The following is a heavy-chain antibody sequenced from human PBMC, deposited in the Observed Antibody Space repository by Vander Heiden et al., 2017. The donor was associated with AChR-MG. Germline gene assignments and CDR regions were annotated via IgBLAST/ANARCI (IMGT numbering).Heavy chain of an antibody. V-gene: IGHV1-46*03. J-gene: IGHJ4*02. D-gene: IGHD4-17*01. CDR3: ARGWESGDYVGHPFFDY. CDR2: ITPSGGST. Sequence: QVQQVQSGAAVKNPGASVKVSCMASDYTLTSHNMHGVRQAPGQGLEWMGIITPSGGSTSCGQKFQGRGTGTRDTSTSTVYMELSSLRSEDTAVYYCARGWESGDYVGHPFFDYWGQGTLVTVSS. CDR1: DYTLTSHN.